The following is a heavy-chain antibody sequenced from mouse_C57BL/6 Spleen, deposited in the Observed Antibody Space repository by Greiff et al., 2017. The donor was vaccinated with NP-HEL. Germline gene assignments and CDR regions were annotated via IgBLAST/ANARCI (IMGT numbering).Heavy chain of an antibody. CDR2: ISSGSSTI. V-gene: IGHV5-17*01. J-gene: IGHJ4*01. Sequence: DVMLVESGGGLVKPGGSLKLSCAASGFTFSDYGMHWVRQAPEKGLEWVAYISSGSSTIYYADTVKGRFTISRDNAKNTLFLQMTSLRSEDTAMYYWARSTTVAYYAMDYWGQGTSVTVSS. D-gene: IGHD1-1*01. CDR1: GFTFSDYG. CDR3: ARSTTVAYYAMDY.